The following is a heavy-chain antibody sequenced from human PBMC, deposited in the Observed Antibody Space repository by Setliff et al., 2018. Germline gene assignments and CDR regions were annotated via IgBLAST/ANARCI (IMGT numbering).Heavy chain of an antibody. J-gene: IGHJ4*02. Sequence: PSETLSLTCSVSGGSISSSYWTWIRQPPGKGLEWIGYTYSSGSSNYNPSLKSRVTISVDTSKNQFSLKLTSVTAADTAVYYCARSLGSGSYYNSRPFYSDYWGQGTLVTVSS. D-gene: IGHD3-10*01. CDR2: TYSSGSS. V-gene: IGHV4-59*08. CDR3: ARSLGSGSYYNSRPFYSDY. CDR1: GGSISSSY.